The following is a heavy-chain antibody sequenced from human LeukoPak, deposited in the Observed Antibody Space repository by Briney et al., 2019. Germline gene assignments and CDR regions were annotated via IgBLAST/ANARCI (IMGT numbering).Heavy chain of an antibody. J-gene: IGHJ6*03. D-gene: IGHD6-19*01. CDR1: GYTFTSYD. CDR3: ARVNKYGSGWWGFYYYYMDV. Sequence: GASVKVSCKASGYTFTSYDINWVRQAPGQGLEWMGWMNPKSGNTGYAQKFQGRVTMTRNTSISTAYMELSSLRSEDTAVYYCARVNKYGSGWWGFYYYYMDVWGKGTTVTISS. CDR2: MNPKSGNT. V-gene: IGHV1-8*01.